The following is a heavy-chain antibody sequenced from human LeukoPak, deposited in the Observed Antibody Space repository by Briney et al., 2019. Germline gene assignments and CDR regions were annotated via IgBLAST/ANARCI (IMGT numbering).Heavy chain of an antibody. V-gene: IGHV3-23*01. CDR2: ISGSGGST. CDR1: GGSISSSH. CDR3: AKGYGWEASYYYYYMDV. J-gene: IGHJ6*03. Sequence: GTLSLTCTVSGGSISSSHWWSWVRQAPGKGLERVSAISGSGGSTYYADSMKGRFTISRDNSKNTLYLQMNSLRAEDTAVYYCAKGYGWEASYYYYYMDVWGKGTTVTISS. D-gene: IGHD1-26*01.